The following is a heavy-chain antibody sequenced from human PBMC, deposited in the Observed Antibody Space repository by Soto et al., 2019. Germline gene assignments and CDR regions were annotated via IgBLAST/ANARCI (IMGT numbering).Heavy chain of an antibody. CDR2: IYYSGST. CDR3: ARVRYDYDDL. V-gene: IGHV4-31*03. D-gene: IGHD3-16*01. CDR1: GGSISSGGYY. J-gene: IGHJ5*02. Sequence: SETLSLTCTVSGGSISSGGYYWSWIRQHPGKGLEWIGYIYYSGSTYYNQSLKSRVTISVDTSKNQFSLKLSSVTVADTAVYYCARVRYDYDDLWGQGTLVTVSS.